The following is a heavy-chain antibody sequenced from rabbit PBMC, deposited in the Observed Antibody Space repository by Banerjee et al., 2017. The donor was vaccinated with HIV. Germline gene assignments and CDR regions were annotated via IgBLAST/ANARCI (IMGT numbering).Heavy chain of an antibody. D-gene: IGHD2-1*01. CDR1: GFDFSSYG. CDR3: VGSYDDYGDLNL. V-gene: IGHV1S47*01. CDR2: IDPVFGST. J-gene: IGHJ4*01. Sequence: QEQLVESGGGLVQPGGSLKLSCKASGFDFSSYGVSWVRQAPGKGLEWIGYIDPVFGSTYYASWVNGRFTISSHNAQNTLYLQLNSLTAADTATYFCVGSYDDYGDLNLWGPGTLVTVS.